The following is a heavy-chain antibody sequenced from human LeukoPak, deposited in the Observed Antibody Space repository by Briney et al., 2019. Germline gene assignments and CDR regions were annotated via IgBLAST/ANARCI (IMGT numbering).Heavy chain of an antibody. CDR3: ARDGQQLVPYYYYYYMDV. Sequence: SETLSLTCTVSGGSISSYYWSWIRQPAGKGLEWIVRIYTSGSTNYNPSLKSRVTISVDKSKNQFSLKLSSVTAADTAVYYCARDGQQLVPYYYYYYMDVWGKGTTVTVSS. CDR1: GGSISSYY. CDR2: IYTSGST. J-gene: IGHJ6*03. D-gene: IGHD6-13*01. V-gene: IGHV4-4*07.